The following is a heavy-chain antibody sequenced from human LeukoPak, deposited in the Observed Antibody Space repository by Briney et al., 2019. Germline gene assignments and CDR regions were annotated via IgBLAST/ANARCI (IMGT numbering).Heavy chain of an antibody. Sequence: GGSLRLSCAASGFTFSSYSMNWVRQAPGKGLEWVSSISSSSSYIYYADSVKGRFTISRDNAKNSLYLQTNSLRAEDTAVYYCAREGAGGDYNDWGQGTLVTVSS. CDR3: AREGAGGDYND. J-gene: IGHJ4*02. D-gene: IGHD4-17*01. V-gene: IGHV3-21*01. CDR1: GFTFSSYS. CDR2: ISSSSSYI.